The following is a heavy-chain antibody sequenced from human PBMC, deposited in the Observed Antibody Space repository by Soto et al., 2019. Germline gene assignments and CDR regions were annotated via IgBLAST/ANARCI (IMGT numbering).Heavy chain of an antibody. CDR3: ARSLGYCSGGSCSSVAFDI. CDR1: GFTFSSYG. Sequence: GGSLRLSCAASGFTFSSYGMHWVRQAPGKGLEWVAVIWYDGSNKYYADSVKGRFTISRDNSKNTLYLQMNSLRAEDTAVYYCARSLGYCSGGSCSSVAFDIWGQGTMVTVSS. V-gene: IGHV3-33*01. D-gene: IGHD2-15*01. CDR2: IWYDGSNK. J-gene: IGHJ3*02.